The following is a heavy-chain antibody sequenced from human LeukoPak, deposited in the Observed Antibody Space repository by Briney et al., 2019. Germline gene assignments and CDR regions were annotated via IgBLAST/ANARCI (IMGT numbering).Heavy chain of an antibody. V-gene: IGHV3-23*01. D-gene: IGHD1-26*01. CDR1: GFTFSSYA. CDR2: ISGSVGST. CDR3: AKKWGVGTTTLDYFDY. J-gene: IGHJ4*02. Sequence: PGGSLRLSCAASGFTFSSYAMSWVRQAPGKGLEWVSGISGSVGSTYYADSVKGRFTISRDNSKNTLYLQMNSLTDDDTAVYYCAKKWGVGTTTLDYFDYWGQGTLVTVSS.